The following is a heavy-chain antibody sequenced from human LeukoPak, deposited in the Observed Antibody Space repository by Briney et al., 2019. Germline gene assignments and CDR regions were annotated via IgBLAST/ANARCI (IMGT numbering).Heavy chain of an antibody. CDR1: GFTFNSYW. CDR2: IKQDGSEK. Sequence: PGGSLRLSCAASGFTFNSYWMTWVRQAPGKGLEWVANIKQDGSEKYYVDSVKGRFTISRDNSKNTLYLQMNSLRAEDTAVYYCAKPSSWYRWNAFDIWGQGTMVTVSS. D-gene: IGHD6-13*01. CDR3: AKPSSWYRWNAFDI. V-gene: IGHV3-7*03. J-gene: IGHJ3*02.